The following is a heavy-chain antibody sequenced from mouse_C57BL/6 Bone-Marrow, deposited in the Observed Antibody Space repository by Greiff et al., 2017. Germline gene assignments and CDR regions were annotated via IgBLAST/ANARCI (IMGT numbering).Heavy chain of an antibody. Sequence: EVQVVESGGGLVQSGRSLRLSCATSGFTFSDFYMEWVRQAPGKGLEWIAASRNKANDYTTEYSASVKGRFIVSRDTSQSILYLQMNALRAEDTAIYYCARDAPATVVATSLGRYFDVWGTGTTVTVSS. CDR2: SRNKANDYTT. CDR1: GFTFSDFY. D-gene: IGHD1-1*01. J-gene: IGHJ1*03. V-gene: IGHV7-1*01. CDR3: ARDAPATVVATSLGRYFDV.